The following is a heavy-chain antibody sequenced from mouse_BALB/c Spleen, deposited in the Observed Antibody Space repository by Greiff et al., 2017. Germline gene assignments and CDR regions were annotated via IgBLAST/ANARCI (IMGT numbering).Heavy chain of an antibody. CDR1: GFTFSNYW. CDR2: IRLKSNNYAT. CDR3: TRPGPLFDY. Sequence: EVKLQESGGGLVQPGGSMKLSCVASGFTFSNYWMYWVRQSPEKGLEWVAEIRLKSNNYATHYAESVKGRFTISRDDSKSSVYLQMNNLRAEDTGIYYCTRPGPLFDYWGQGTTLTVSS. J-gene: IGHJ2*01. V-gene: IGHV6-6*02.